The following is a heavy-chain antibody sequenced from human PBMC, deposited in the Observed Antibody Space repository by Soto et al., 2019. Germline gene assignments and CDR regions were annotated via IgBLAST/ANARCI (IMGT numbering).Heavy chain of an antibody. CDR1: GFTFSSYA. CDR2: ISCICCST. CDR3: LKVCLTYQCFLLS. D-gene: IGHD3-16*01. J-gene: IGHJ4*02. Sequence: GSLKLSRAASGFTFSSYAMSWVRQAPGKGLEWVSAISCICCSTYYADSVKGRFTISRDNSKNTLYLQMNSLRAEDTAVYYCLKVCLTYQCFLLSWGQTCLVSVS. V-gene: IGHV3-23*01.